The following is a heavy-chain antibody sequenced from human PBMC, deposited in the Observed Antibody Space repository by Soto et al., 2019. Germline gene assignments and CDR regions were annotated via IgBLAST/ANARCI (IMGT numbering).Heavy chain of an antibody. CDR3: ASEGYNYFDY. V-gene: IGHV3-48*03. D-gene: IGHD5-12*01. CDR1: GFTSNSYG. J-gene: IGHJ4*02. Sequence: EVQLLEYGRGLVQPAGSLRLSCAASGFTSNSYGMHWVRQAPGKWLERVSYISDSSTTNFYADSVKGRFTISRDNTKNSLFLQRNSLRAGDTAVYVCASEGYNYFDYWGQGTLVTVSS. CDR2: ISDSSTTN.